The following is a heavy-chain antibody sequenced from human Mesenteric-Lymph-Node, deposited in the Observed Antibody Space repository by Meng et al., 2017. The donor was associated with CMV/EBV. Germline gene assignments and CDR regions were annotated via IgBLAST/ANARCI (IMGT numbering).Heavy chain of an antibody. CDR2: IIAIFKTP. V-gene: IGHV1-69*12. CDR1: GGSVNNYA. D-gene: IGHD5-24*01. CDR3: ARGFLNGYQPFDY. J-gene: IGHJ4*02. Sequence: HVQLMQSGAEVNEPXSSMKFSCKSSGGSVNNYAFNWVRQAPGQGLEWMGGIIAIFKTPNYAQKFQGRLTITADESTGTSYMELTSLTSEDTAVYYCARGFLNGYQPFDYWGQGTLVTVSS.